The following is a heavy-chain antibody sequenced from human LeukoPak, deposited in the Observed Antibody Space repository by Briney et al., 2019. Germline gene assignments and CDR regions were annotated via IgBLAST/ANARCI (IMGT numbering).Heavy chain of an antibody. J-gene: IGHJ4*02. D-gene: IGHD1-26*01. V-gene: IGHV3-9*01. Sequence: PGRSQRLSCAASGFTFVDYAMHWVRQAPGKGLEWVSGISWNSGSIGYADSVKGRFTISRDNAKNSLYLQMNSLRAEDTALYYCAKDVAGGSYYYFDYWGQGTLVTVSS. CDR1: GFTFVDYA. CDR3: AKDVAGGSYYYFDY. CDR2: ISWNSGSI.